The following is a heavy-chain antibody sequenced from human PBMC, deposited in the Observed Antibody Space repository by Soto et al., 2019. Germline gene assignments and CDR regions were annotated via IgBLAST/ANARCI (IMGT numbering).Heavy chain of an antibody. V-gene: IGHV3-64D*06. CDR2: IGSTGAST. J-gene: IGHJ5*01. CDR1: GFTFSHSA. D-gene: IGHD3-16*01. Sequence: GGSLRLSCSASGFTFSHSAMHWVRQAPGKGLEYVAAIGSTGASTYYPGSVKGRFIISRDNSKNTLFLQMNSLRPEDTAVYYCVRGGGAYAGSSLWFDSWGQGTLVTVSS. CDR3: VRGGGAYAGSSLWFDS.